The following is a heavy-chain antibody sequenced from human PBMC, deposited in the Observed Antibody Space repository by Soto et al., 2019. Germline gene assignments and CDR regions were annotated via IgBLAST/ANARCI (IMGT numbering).Heavy chain of an antibody. CDR2: IYYSGST. Sequence: SETLSLTCTVSGGSISSYYWSWIRQPPGKGLEWIGYIYYSGSTNYNPSLKSRVTISVDTSKNQFSLKLSSVTAADTAVYYCARLPLDSSVDYWGQGTLVTVSS. CDR3: ARLPLDSSVDY. V-gene: IGHV4-59*08. CDR1: GGSISSYY. D-gene: IGHD2-21*01. J-gene: IGHJ4*02.